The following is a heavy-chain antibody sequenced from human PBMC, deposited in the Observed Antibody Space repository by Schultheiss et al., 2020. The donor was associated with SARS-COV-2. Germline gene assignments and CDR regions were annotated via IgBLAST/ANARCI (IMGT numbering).Heavy chain of an antibody. V-gene: IGHV3-13*04. D-gene: IGHD3-16*01. Sequence: GESLKISCAASGFTFSSYDMHWVRQATGKGLEWVSAIGTAGDTYYPGSVKGRFTISRDNSKNTLYLQMNSLRAEDTAVYYCAKDRPLWDYWGQGTLVTVSS. CDR2: IGTAGDT. CDR1: GFTFSSYD. CDR3: AKDRPLWDY. J-gene: IGHJ4*02.